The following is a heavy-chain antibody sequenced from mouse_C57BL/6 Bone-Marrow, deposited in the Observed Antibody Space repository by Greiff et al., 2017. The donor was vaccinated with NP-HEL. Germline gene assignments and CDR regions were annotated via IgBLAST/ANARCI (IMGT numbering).Heavy chain of an antibody. CDR1: GYAFSSSW. D-gene: IGHD1-1*01. CDR2: IYPGDGAT. Sequence: QVQLQQSGPELVKPGASVKISCKASGYAFSSSWMNWVKQRPGKGLEWIGRIYPGDGATNYNGKFKGKATLTADKSSSTAYMQLSSLTSEDAAVYFCAHLYYYGSNDYWGQGTTLTVSS. V-gene: IGHV1-82*01. CDR3: AHLYYYGSNDY. J-gene: IGHJ2*01.